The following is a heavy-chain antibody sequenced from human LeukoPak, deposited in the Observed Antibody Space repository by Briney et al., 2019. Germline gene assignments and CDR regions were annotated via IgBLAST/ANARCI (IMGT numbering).Heavy chain of an antibody. Sequence: GGSLRLSCAASGFTFSGYWMHWVRQAPGKGLVWVSLINSDGFYADFVKGRFTISRDNAKNTLYLQMNRLRAENTAVYYCARAGSNWKIDYWGQGTLVTVSS. CDR2: INSDG. V-gene: IGHV3-74*01. CDR3: ARAGSNWKIDY. CDR1: GFTFSGYW. D-gene: IGHD1-1*01. J-gene: IGHJ4*02.